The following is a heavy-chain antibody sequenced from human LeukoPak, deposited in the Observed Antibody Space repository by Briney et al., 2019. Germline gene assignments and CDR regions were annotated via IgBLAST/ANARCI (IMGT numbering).Heavy chain of an antibody. D-gene: IGHD1-1*01. Sequence: GGSLRLSCAASGFTFSTYTMHWVRQAPGKGLEYVSAIDSNGGGTYYANSVKGRFTISRDNSKNTLYLQMGSLRAEDMAVYYCARGGTQLSYNPLYYWGQGTLVTVSS. CDR3: ARGGTQLSYNPLYY. J-gene: IGHJ4*02. V-gene: IGHV3-64*01. CDR1: GFTFSTYT. CDR2: IDSNGGGT.